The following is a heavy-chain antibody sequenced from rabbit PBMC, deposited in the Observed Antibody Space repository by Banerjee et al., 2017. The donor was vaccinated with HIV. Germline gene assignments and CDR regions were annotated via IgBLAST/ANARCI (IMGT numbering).Heavy chain of an antibody. CDR3: VREVAGKFGL. D-gene: IGHD4-1*01. V-gene: IGHV1S47*01. CDR2: VDPIFGST. Sequence: QQQLVESGGGLVQPGGSLKLSCKASGFDFSSYGVSWVRQAPGKGLEWIGYVDPIFGSTYYASWAKGRFTISSHNAQNTLYLQLNSLTAADTATYFCVREVAGKFGLWGPGTLVTVS. CDR1: GFDFSSYG. J-gene: IGHJ4*01.